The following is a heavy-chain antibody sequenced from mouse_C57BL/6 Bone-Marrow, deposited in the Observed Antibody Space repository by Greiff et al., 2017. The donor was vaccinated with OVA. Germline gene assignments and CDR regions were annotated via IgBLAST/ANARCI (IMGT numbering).Heavy chain of an antibody. CDR3: ARSNY. J-gene: IGHJ2*01. CDR1: GYTFTSYW. Sequence: VQLQQSGAELVKPGASVKLSCKASGYTFTSYWMHWVKQRPGQGLEWIGYINPSSGYTKYNQKFKGKATLTADKSSSTAYMQLSSLTYEDSAVYYCARSNYWGQGTTLTVSS. CDR2: INPSSGYT. V-gene: IGHV1-7*01.